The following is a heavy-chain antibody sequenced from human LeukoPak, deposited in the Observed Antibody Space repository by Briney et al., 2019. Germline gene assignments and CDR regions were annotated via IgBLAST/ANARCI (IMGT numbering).Heavy chain of an antibody. D-gene: IGHD2-21*02. CDR3: ARMSDRKVDY. J-gene: IGHJ4*02. CDR2: IYPGDSDT. CDR1: GYSFASYW. V-gene: IGHV5-51*01. Sequence: GESLKISCKASGYSFASYWIGWVRQMPGKGLEWMGIIYPGDSDTRYSPSFQGQVTISADRSISTAYLQWSSLKASDTAIYYCARMSDRKVDYWGQGTLVTVSS.